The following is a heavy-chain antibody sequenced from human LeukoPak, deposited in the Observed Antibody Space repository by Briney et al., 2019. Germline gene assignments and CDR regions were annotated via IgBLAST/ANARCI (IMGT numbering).Heavy chain of an antibody. D-gene: IGHD3-22*01. CDR1: GFTFDDYA. CDR3: AKDMWYYDSSGLYDY. V-gene: IGHV3-43*02. J-gene: IGHJ4*02. CDR2: ISGDGGST. Sequence: GGSLRLSCAASGFTFDDYAMHWVRQAPGKGLERVSLISGDGGSTYYADSVKGRFTISRDNSKNSLYLQMNSLRTEDTALYYCAKDMWYYDSSGLYDYWGQGALVTVSP.